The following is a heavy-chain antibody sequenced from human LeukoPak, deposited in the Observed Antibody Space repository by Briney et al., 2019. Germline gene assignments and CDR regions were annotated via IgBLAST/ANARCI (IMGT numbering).Heavy chain of an antibody. Sequence: PSETLSLTCTVSGGSISSSSYYWGWIRQPPGKGLEWIGSIYYSGSTYYNPSLKSRVTISVDTSKNQFSLKLSSVTAADTAVYYCARLIVTDRGVEYFDYWGQGTLVTVSS. CDR2: IYYSGST. J-gene: IGHJ4*02. CDR3: ARLIVTDRGVEYFDY. D-gene: IGHD4-4*01. CDR1: GGSISSSSYY. V-gene: IGHV4-39*01.